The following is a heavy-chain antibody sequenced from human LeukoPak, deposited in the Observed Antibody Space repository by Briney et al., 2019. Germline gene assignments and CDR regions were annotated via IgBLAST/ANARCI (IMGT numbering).Heavy chain of an antibody. V-gene: IGHV3-21*01. CDR3: ARDRTYYYNSIGYYPRINLFDP. Sequence: PGGSLRLSCAASGFTFNSHRMKWLGQAPGKGLEWVSSISSSSSYIYYADSVKGRFTISRDNAKNSLYLQMNSLRAEDTAVYYCARDRTYYYNSIGYYPRINLFDPWGQGTLVTVSS. J-gene: IGHJ5*02. D-gene: IGHD3-22*01. CDR1: GFTFNSHR. CDR2: ISSSSSYI.